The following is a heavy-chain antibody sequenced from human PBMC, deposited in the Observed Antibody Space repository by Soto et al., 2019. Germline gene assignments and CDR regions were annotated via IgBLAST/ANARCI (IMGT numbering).Heavy chain of an antibody. V-gene: IGHV4-34*01. D-gene: IGHD6-19*01. CDR3: ARSVAGTDY. Sequence: QVQLQQWGAGLLKPSETLSLTCAVYGGSFSDYYWSWIRQPPGKGREWIGEIHPSGSTNYNPSLKSRVTISVDTSKNQFSLKLNSVTAADTAVYYCARSVAGTDYWGQGTLVTVSP. CDR1: GGSFSDYY. CDR2: IHPSGST. J-gene: IGHJ4*02.